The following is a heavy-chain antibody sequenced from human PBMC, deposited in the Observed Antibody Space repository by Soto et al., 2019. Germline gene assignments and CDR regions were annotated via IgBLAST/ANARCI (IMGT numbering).Heavy chain of an antibody. Sequence: QVQLVESGGGLVKPGGSLRLSCAASGFTFSDYYMSWIRQAPGKGLEWVSYISSSGSTIYYADSVKGRFTISRDNAKNSLYLQMNSLRAEDTAVYYCARDTPDIAAYGHYYYYYGMDVWGQGTTVTVSS. J-gene: IGHJ6*02. CDR3: ARDTPDIAAYGHYYYYYGMDV. V-gene: IGHV3-11*01. D-gene: IGHD6-6*01. CDR2: ISSSGSTI. CDR1: GFTFSDYY.